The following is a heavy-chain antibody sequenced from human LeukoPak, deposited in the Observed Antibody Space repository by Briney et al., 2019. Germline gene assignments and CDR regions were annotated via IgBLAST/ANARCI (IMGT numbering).Heavy chain of an antibody. CDR3: ARDHPGYCSGGSCYASYYFDY. V-gene: IGHV1-69*04. CDR1: GCTFSSYA. D-gene: IGHD2-15*01. Sequence: EASVQVSCQASGCTFSSYAISWVRQPPGQGLAWMGRLIPILGIAHYAQKFQGSVTITADKSTSTAYMELSSLRSEDTAVYYCARDHPGYCSGGSCYASYYFDYWGQGTLVTVSS. CDR2: LIPILGIA. J-gene: IGHJ4*02.